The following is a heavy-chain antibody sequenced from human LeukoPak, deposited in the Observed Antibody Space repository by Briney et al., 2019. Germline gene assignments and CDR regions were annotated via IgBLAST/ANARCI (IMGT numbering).Heavy chain of an antibody. D-gene: IGHD2-2*01. Sequence: SETLSLTCTVSGGSISSSSYYWGWIRQPPGKGLEWIGSIYYSGSTYYNPSLKSRVTISVDRSKNQFSLKLNSVTAADTAVYYCARLATSWYVFDYWGQGTLVTVSS. CDR3: ARLATSWYVFDY. CDR1: GGSISSSSYY. V-gene: IGHV4-39*01. CDR2: IYYSGST. J-gene: IGHJ4*02.